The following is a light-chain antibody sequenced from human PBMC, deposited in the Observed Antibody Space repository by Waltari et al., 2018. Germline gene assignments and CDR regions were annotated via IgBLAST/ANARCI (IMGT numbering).Light chain of an antibody. V-gene: IGLV1-47*01. Sequence: QSVLTQAPSASGTPGQRVTISCSGSSSSIGSNLVCWYQQLPGTAPKLLIYRNDQLPSGVPDRISGSKAGTSASLTISGLQPDDDGDYYCSAWDDGLGGPVFGTGTRVTVL. CDR3: SAWDDGLGGPV. CDR2: RND. CDR1: SSSIGSNL. J-gene: IGLJ1*01.